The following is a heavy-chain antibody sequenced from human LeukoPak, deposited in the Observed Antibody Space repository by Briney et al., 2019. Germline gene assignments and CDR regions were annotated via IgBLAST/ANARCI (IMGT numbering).Heavy chain of an antibody. J-gene: IGHJ4*02. CDR2: IYYSGST. CDR3: ARYSSSWLIFDY. CDR1: GGSISSSSYY. Sequence: SETLSLTCTVSGGSISSSSYYWGWIRQPPGKGLEWIGSIYYSGSTNYNPSLKSRVTISVDTSKNQFSLKLSSVTAADTAVYYCARYSSSWLIFDYWGQGTLVTVSS. D-gene: IGHD6-13*01. V-gene: IGHV4-39*07.